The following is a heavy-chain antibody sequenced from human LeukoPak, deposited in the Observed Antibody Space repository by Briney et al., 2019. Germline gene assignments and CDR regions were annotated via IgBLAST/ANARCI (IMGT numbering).Heavy chain of an antibody. J-gene: IGHJ6*03. CDR2: IYYSGTT. V-gene: IGHV4-59*12. D-gene: IGHD6-19*01. Sequence: SETLSLTCAVSGGSISSYYWSWIRQSPGKGLEWIGYIYYSGTTNYNPSLKSRVTISVDRSKNQFSLKLSSVTAADTAVYYCARGGWNYAYYMDVWGKGTTVTVSS. CDR3: ARGGWNYAYYMDV. CDR1: GGSISSYY.